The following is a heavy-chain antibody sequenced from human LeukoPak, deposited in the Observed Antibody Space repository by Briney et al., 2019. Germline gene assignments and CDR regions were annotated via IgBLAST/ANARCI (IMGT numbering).Heavy chain of an antibody. J-gene: IGHJ3*02. CDR1: GYTLTELS. CDR3: ATEEYQLLRERPWAFDI. Sequence: ASVKVSCKVSGYTLTELSMHWVRQAPGKGLEWMGGFDPEDGETIYAQKFQGRVTMTEDTSTDTAYMELSSLRSEDTAVHYCATEEYQLLRERPWAFDIWGQGTMVTVSS. V-gene: IGHV1-24*01. D-gene: IGHD2-2*01. CDR2: FDPEDGET.